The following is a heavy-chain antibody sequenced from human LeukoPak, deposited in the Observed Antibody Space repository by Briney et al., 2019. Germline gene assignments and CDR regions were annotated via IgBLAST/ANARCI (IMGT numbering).Heavy chain of an antibody. CDR3: ARDFYSYGYFWDRYYYYMDV. V-gene: IGHV1-2*02. CDR2: INPNSGGI. CDR1: GYTFTTYA. D-gene: IGHD5-18*01. J-gene: IGHJ6*03. Sequence: ASVKVSCKASGYTFTTYAIDWVRQAPGQGLEWMGWINPNSGGIKFAQKFQGRVTMTRDMSTSTVYMELSSLRSEDTAVYYCARDFYSYGYFWDRYYYYMDVWGKGTTVTVSS.